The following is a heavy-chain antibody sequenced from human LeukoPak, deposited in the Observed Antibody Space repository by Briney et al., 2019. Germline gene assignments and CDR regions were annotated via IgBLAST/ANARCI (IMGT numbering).Heavy chain of an antibody. Sequence: GGSLRLSCAASGFTFSSYGMHWVRQAPGKGLEWAAVISYDGSNKYYADSVKGRFTISRDNSKNTLYLQMNSLRAEDTAVYYCAKDGRTSGYDWNFDYWGQGTLVTVSS. CDR1: GFTFSSYG. J-gene: IGHJ4*02. CDR3: AKDGRTSGYDWNFDY. V-gene: IGHV3-30*18. D-gene: IGHD5-12*01. CDR2: ISYDGSNK.